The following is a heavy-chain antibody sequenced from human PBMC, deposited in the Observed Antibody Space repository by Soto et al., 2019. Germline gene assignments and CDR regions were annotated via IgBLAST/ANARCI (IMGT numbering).Heavy chain of an antibody. CDR2: IYSGGST. CDR1: GFTVSSNY. V-gene: IGHV3-53*01. J-gene: IGHJ6*02. D-gene: IGHD2-8*01. Sequence: GGSLRLSCAASGFTVSSNYMSWVRQAPGKGLEWVSVIYSGGSTYYADSVKGRFTISRDNSKNTLYLQMNSLRAEDTAVYYCARDRSQGYCTNGVCYVPFGMDVWGQGTTGTVSS. CDR3: ARDRSQGYCTNGVCYVPFGMDV.